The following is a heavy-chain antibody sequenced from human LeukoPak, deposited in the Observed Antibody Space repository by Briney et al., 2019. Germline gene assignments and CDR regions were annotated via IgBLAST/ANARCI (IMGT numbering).Heavy chain of an antibody. Sequence: SETLSLPCTVSGGSLSSGGYYWGWIRKHPGMGLEWIGSIYYSGSTYYTPSLKSRVNISVDTSKSQFALNLTSVTAADTAVYYCARVSSARNGFDYWGQGTLVTVSS. V-gene: IGHV4-31*03. J-gene: IGHJ4*02. CDR2: IYYSGST. D-gene: IGHD1-14*01. CDR3: ARVSSARNGFDY. CDR1: GGSLSSGGYY.